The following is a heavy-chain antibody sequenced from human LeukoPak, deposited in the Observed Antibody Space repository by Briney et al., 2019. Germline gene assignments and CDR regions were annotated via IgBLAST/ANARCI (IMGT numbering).Heavy chain of an antibody. CDR3: ASSRRPRGYVEMATIIPSIG. V-gene: IGHV1-69*13. Sequence: SVKVSCKASGGTFSSYAISWVLQAPGQGLEWMGGIIPIFGTANYAQKIQGRVTITADESTSTAYMELSSLRSEDTAVYYCASSRRPRGYVEMATIIPSIGWGQGTLVTVSS. CDR2: IIPIFGTA. CDR1: GGTFSSYA. J-gene: IGHJ4*02. D-gene: IGHD5-24*01.